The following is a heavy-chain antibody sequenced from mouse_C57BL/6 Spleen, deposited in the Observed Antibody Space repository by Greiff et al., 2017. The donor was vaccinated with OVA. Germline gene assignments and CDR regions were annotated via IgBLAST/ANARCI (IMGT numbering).Heavy chain of an antibody. CDR2: IYPGSGNT. J-gene: IGHJ1*03. Sequence: QVQLQQSGPELVKPGASVKISCKASGYSFTSYYIHWVKQRPGQGLEWIGWIYPGSGNTKYNEKFKGKATLTADTSSSTAYMQLSSLTSEDSAVYYCARYYYGTDWYFDVWGTGTTVTVSS. D-gene: IGHD1-1*01. CDR3: ARYYYGTDWYFDV. V-gene: IGHV1-66*01. CDR1: GYSFTSYY.